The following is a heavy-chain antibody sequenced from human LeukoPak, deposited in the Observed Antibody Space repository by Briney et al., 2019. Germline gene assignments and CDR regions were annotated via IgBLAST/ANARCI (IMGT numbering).Heavy chain of an antibody. Sequence: SQTLSLTCAISGDSVSTNSAAWNWIRQSPSRGFEWLGRTYYRSKWYNDYAVSVKSRITINPDTSKNQFSLQLNSVTPEDTAVYYCAREYGSGSYQYFQHWGQGTLVTVSS. CDR3: AREYGSGSYQYFQH. J-gene: IGHJ1*01. D-gene: IGHD3-10*01. V-gene: IGHV6-1*01. CDR2: TYYRSKWYN. CDR1: GDSVSTNSAA.